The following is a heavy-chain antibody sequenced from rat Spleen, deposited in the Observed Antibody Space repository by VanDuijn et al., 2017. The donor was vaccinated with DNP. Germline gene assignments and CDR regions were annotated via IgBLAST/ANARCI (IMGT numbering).Heavy chain of an antibody. J-gene: IGHJ2*01. D-gene: IGHD4-1*01. CDR2: LSYDGRSN. V-gene: IGHV5-22*01. Sequence: EVQLVESGGGVVQPGRSLKLSCAASGFTFSDYYMAWVRQAPTKGLEWVAYLSYDGRSNYRGDSVRGRFTISRDNAKSILYLQMNSLRSDDMATYYCARHVLPLRVWDYWGQGVMVTVSS. CDR1: GFTFSDYY. CDR3: ARHVLPLRVWDY.